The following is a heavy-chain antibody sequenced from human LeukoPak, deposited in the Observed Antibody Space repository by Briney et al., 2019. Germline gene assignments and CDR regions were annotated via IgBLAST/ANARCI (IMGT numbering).Heavy chain of an antibody. Sequence: PSETLSLTCAVYGGSFSGYYWSWIRQPPGKGLEWIGEISHSGSTNYNPALKSRVTISVDTSKNHFYLKLSSVTAADTVVYYCARGLIRPKYRSSTSCWVYYYYGMDVWGQGTTVTVSS. CDR1: GGSFSGYY. CDR3: ARGLIRPKYRSSTSCWVYYYYGMDV. CDR2: ISHSGST. D-gene: IGHD2-2*01. V-gene: IGHV4-34*01. J-gene: IGHJ6*02.